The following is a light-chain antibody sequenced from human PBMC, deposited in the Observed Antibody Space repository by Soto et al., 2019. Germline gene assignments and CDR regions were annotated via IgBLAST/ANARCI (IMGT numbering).Light chain of an antibody. V-gene: IGKV3-15*01. CDR1: QSVSTN. J-gene: IGKJ5*01. CDR3: QQYSSSPS. CDR2: GAS. Sequence: EIVMTQSPTTVSVSTGERATLSCRASQSVSTNLAWYQQKPGQVPSLLIYGASTRASGIPARFSGSGSGTEFTLTIGSLQSEDFAVYYCQQYSSSPSFGQGTRLEIK.